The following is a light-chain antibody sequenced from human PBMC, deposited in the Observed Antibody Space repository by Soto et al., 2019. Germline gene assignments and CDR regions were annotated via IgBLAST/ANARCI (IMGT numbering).Light chain of an antibody. Sequence: QSALTQPASVSGSPGQSITISCTGTSSDVGGYNYVSWYPQHPGKAPKRMIYEVSNRTSGVSNPFSGSKSGNTASLTISGLQAEDEADYYCSAYTSSSTLVFGGGTKLTVL. CDR1: SSDVGGYNY. V-gene: IGLV2-14*01. CDR3: SAYTSSSTLV. J-gene: IGLJ2*01. CDR2: EVS.